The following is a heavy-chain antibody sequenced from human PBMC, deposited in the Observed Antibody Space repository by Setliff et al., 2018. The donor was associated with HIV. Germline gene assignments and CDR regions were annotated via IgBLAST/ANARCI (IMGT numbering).Heavy chain of an antibody. CDR2: IYYSGTT. D-gene: IGHD6-6*01. CDR3: AREFSSSSFDQ. CDR1: GGSISSGSHY. J-gene: IGHJ4*02. Sequence: TLSLTCSVSGGSISSGSHYWGWIRQAPGKGLEWIGNIYYSGTTFYNPSLKSRVSISVDTSRNEFSLKLTSVTAADTAVYYCAREFSSSSFDQWGQGTLVTV. V-gene: IGHV4-39*02.